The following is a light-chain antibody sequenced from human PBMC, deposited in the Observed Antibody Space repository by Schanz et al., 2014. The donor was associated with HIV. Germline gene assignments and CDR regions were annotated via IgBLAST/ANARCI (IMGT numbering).Light chain of an antibody. CDR3: HSCDGRSLGV. Sequence: NFMLTQPHSVSESPGKTVTISCTRNSGTIASSFVQWYQQRPGSAPTTVIYEDNIRPSGVPNRFSGSIDSSSNSASLTISGLETEDEADYFCHSCDGRSLGVFGGGTKLTVL. CDR1: SGTIASSF. V-gene: IGLV6-57*04. CDR2: EDN. J-gene: IGLJ3*02.